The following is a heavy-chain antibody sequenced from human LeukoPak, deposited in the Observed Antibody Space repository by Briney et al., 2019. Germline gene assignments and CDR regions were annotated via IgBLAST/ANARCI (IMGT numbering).Heavy chain of an antibody. J-gene: IGHJ6*02. Sequence: PGGSLRLSCAASGFTFSSYAMHWVRQAPGKGLEWVAVISYDGSNKYYADSVKGRFTISRDNSKNTLYLQMNSLRAEDTAVYYCAREYCSSTSCRYYYYGMDVWGQGTTVTVSS. CDR3: AREYCSSTSCRYYYYGMDV. D-gene: IGHD2-2*01. CDR2: ISYDGSNK. V-gene: IGHV3-30*04. CDR1: GFTFSSYA.